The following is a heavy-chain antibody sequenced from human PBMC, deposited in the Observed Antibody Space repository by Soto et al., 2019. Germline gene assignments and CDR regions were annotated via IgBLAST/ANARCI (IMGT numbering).Heavy chain of an antibody. J-gene: IGHJ4*02. CDR2: ISSSSSDI. CDR1: GFTFSSYS. CDR3: ARAIAVAGPVSYFDY. V-gene: IGHV3-21*01. Sequence: EVQLVESGGGLVKPGGSLRLSCAASGFTFSSYSMNWVRQPPGKGLEWVSSISSSSSDIYYADSAKGRFTISRDNAKNSLYLQMNSRRAEDTAVYYWARAIAVAGPVSYFDYWGQGTLVTASS. D-gene: IGHD6-19*01.